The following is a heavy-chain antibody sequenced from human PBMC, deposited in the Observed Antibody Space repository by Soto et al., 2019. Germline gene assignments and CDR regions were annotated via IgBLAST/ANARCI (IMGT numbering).Heavy chain of an antibody. CDR3: AKSHDSSGYYPKPTGKYYFDY. V-gene: IGHV3-23*01. CDR2: ISGSGGST. J-gene: IGHJ4*02. Sequence: GGSLRLSCAASGFTFSSYAMSWVRQAPGKGLEWVSAISGSGGSTYYADSVKGRFTISRDNSKNTLYLQMNSLRAEDTAVYYCAKSHDSSGYYPKPTGKYYFDYWGQGTLVTVSS. CDR1: GFTFSSYA. D-gene: IGHD3-22*01.